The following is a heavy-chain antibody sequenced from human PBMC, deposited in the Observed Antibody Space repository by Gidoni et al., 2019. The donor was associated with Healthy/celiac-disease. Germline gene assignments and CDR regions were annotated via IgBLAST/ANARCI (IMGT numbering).Heavy chain of an antibody. Sequence: QVQLQQWGAGLLKPSETLSLTCAVYGGSFSGYYWSWIRQPPGKGLEWIGEINHSGSTNYNPSLKSRVTISVDTSKNQFSLKLSSVTAADTAVYYCARGRGYSYGSRYYYYMDVWGKGTTVTVSS. J-gene: IGHJ6*03. V-gene: IGHV4-34*01. CDR2: INHSGST. CDR3: ARGRGYSYGSRYYYYMDV. D-gene: IGHD5-18*01. CDR1: GGSFSGYY.